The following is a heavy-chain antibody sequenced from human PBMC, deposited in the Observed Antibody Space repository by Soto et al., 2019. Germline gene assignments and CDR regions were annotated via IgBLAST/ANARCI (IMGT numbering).Heavy chain of an antibody. D-gene: IGHD1-26*01. V-gene: IGHV1-3*01. Sequence: ASVKVSCKASGYTFTSYAMHWVRQAPGQRLEWMGWINAGNGNTKYYADSVKGRFTISRDNSKNTLYLQMNSLRAEDTAVYYCAREVGATISPVYWGQGTLVTVSS. CDR1: GYTFTSYA. CDR2: INAGNGNT. CDR3: AREVGATISPVY. J-gene: IGHJ4*02.